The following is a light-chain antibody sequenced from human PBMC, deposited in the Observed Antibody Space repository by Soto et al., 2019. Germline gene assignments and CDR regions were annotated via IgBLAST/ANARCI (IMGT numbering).Light chain of an antibody. CDR1: QSLLHSNGYNY. J-gene: IGKJ5*01. V-gene: IGKV2-28*01. CDR2: LGS. CDR3: MQGLQDLT. Sequence: DIVMTQSPLSLPVTPGEPASISCRSSQSLLHSNGYNYLDWYLQKPGQSPQLLIYLGSNRAPGVPDRFSGSGSGTDFTLKISRVEAEDVGVYYCMQGLQDLTFGQGTRLEIQ.